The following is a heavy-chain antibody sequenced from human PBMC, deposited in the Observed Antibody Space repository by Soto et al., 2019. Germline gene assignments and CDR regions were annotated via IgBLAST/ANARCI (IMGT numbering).Heavy chain of an antibody. J-gene: IGHJ6*02. CDR3: ARAHSGGGSCYSCDLLSDYYYYGMDV. V-gene: IGHV1-69*13. CDR2: IIPIFGTA. CDR1: RGTFSSDA. Sequence: SVYVSCKASRGTFSSDAISWVRQAPGQELEWMGGIIPIFGTANYAQKFQGRVTITADESTSTAYMELSSLRSEDTAVYYCARAHSGGGSCYSCDLLSDYYYYGMDVWGQGITVTVSS. D-gene: IGHD2-15*01.